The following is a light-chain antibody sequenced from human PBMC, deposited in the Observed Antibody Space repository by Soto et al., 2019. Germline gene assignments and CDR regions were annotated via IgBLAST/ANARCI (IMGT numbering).Light chain of an antibody. CDR1: SSDIGAYIY. CDR3: SSYAGSNNIV. V-gene: IGLV2-8*01. Sequence: QSVLTQPPSASGSPGQSVTISCTGTSSDIGAYIYVSWYQQHPGKAPKLMISEVSRRPSGVPERFSGSKSGNTASLTVSGLQADDEAHYYCSSYAGSNNIVFGTGTKVTV. J-gene: IGLJ1*01. CDR2: EVS.